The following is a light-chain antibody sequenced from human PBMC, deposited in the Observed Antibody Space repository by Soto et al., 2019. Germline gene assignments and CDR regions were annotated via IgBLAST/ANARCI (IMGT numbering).Light chain of an antibody. CDR1: QSVSSY. CDR3: KHYNSYSEA. CDR2: DAY. J-gene: IGKJ1*01. V-gene: IGKV3-11*01. Sequence: EILLTQSPATLSLSPGERATLSCRASQSVSSYLAWYQQKPGQAPRLLIYDAYNRATGIQSRFSGSGSGTDFTLTIRSLQPDDFATYYCKHYNSYSEAFGQGTKVDIK.